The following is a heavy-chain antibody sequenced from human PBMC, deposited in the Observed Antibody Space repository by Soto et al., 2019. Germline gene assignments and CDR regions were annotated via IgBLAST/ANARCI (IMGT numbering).Heavy chain of an antibody. CDR3: ATVSAHYYDSSGYPSAFDY. CDR1: GYTLTDLS. CDR2: FDPEDGET. J-gene: IGHJ4*02. D-gene: IGHD3-22*01. Sequence: ASVKVSCKVSGYTLTDLSMHWVRQAPGKGLEWMGGFDPEDGETIYAQKFQGRVTMTEDTSTDTAYMELSSLRSEDTAVYYCATVSAHYYDSSGYPSAFDYWGQGTLVTVSS. V-gene: IGHV1-24*01.